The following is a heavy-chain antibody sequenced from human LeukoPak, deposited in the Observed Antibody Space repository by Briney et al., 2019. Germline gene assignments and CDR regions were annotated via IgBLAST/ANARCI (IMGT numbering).Heavy chain of an antibody. CDR1: GGSFRGYY. D-gene: IGHD2-2*01. CDR3: ARGVVVVPASWFDP. CDR2: FNHSGST. J-gene: IGHJ5*02. V-gene: IGHV4-34*01. Sequence: SETLSLTCAVYGGSFRGYYWSWIRQPPGKGREWIGDFNHSGSTNYNPSLKGRVTISVDTTENQFSLKLSSVTAADTAVYYCARGVVVVPASWFDPWGQGTLVTVSS.